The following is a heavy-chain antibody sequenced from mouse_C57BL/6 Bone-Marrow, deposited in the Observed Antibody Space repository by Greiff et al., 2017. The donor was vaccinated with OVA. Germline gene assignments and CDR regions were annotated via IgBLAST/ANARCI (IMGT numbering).Heavy chain of an antibody. V-gene: IGHV5-9-1*02. CDR2: ISSGGDYI. D-gene: IGHD2-5*01. CDR3: TRDDYSNYHYAMDY. CDR1: GFTFSSYA. Sequence: EVNVVESGEGLVKPGGSLKLSCAASGFTFSSYAMSWVRQTPEKRLEWVAYISSGGDYIYYADTVKGRFTISRDNARNTLYLQMSSLKSEDTAMYYCTRDDYSNYHYAMDYWGQGTSVTVSS. J-gene: IGHJ4*01.